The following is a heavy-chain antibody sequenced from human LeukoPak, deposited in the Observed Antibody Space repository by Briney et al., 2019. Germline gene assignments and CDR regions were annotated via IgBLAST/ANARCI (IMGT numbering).Heavy chain of an antibody. CDR1: GFTFTTNW. D-gene: IGHD3-3*01. J-gene: IGHJ4*02. V-gene: IGHV3-7*01. CDR3: ARDRITDFWSGYYTNYFDY. Sequence: GGSLRLSCAASGFTFTTNWMTWVRQAPGKGLEWVATINQDGSEKYYVDSVKGRFTISRDNAKNSLFLQMNSLRAEDTAVYYCARDRITDFWSGYYTNYFDYWGQGTLVTVTS. CDR2: INQDGSEK.